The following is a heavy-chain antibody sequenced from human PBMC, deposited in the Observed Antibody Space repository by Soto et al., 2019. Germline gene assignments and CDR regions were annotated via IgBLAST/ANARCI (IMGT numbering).Heavy chain of an antibody. J-gene: IGHJ4*02. Sequence: PGGSLSLSCAASGFTFSSYGMHWVRQAPGKGLEWVAVISYDGSNKYYADSVKGRFTISRDNSKNTLYLQMNSLRAEDTAVYYCAKDLQVIPNYYYDSSGYLGHPDYWGQGTLVTVSS. CDR1: GFTFSSYG. D-gene: IGHD3-22*01. CDR2: ISYDGSNK. CDR3: AKDLQVIPNYYYDSSGYLGHPDY. V-gene: IGHV3-30*18.